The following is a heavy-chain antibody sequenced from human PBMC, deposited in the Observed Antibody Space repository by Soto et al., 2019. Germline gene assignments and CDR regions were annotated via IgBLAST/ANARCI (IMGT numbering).Heavy chain of an antibody. CDR2: IIPILGIA. Sequence: QVQLVQSGAEVKKTGSSVKVSCKASGGTFSSYTISWVRQAPGQGLEWMGRIIPILGIANYAQKFQGRVTITADKSTSTAYMELSSLRSEDTAVYYCASSKVGATVYWGQGTLVTVSS. CDR3: ASSKVGATVY. D-gene: IGHD1-26*01. V-gene: IGHV1-69*02. J-gene: IGHJ4*02. CDR1: GGTFSSYT.